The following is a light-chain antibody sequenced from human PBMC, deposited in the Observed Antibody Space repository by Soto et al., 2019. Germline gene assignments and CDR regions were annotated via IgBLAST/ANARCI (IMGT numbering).Light chain of an antibody. J-gene: IGKJ4*02. CDR3: QQYNNYWK. CDR2: DAS. Sequence: IQMTQSPSTLSASVGDTVTISCRASRSISVWLAWYHQKAGKVPNLRIYDASTLESGVPSRCSGCGSATDFTLTIPYMPPDDVGTYYCQQYNNYWKFGRGTKV. V-gene: IGKV1-5*01. CDR1: RSISVW.